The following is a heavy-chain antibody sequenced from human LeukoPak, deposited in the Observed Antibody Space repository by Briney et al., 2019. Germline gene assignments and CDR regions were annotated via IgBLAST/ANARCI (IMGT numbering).Heavy chain of an antibody. CDR1: GFTFSSFA. D-gene: IGHD3-3*01. Sequence: GGSLRLSCAASGFTFSSFAMRWVRQAPGKGLEWVSGMSGSGYYTYYVESVKGRFTISRDNSKNTLYLHMNSLRADDTAVYYCAKMEGQRLYDYCMDVWGRGTTVTVSS. CDR2: MSGSGYYT. CDR3: AKMEGQRLYDYCMDV. J-gene: IGHJ6*03. V-gene: IGHV3-23*01.